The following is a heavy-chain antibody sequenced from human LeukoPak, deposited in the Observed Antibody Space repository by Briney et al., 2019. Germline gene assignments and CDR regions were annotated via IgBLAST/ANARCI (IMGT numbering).Heavy chain of an antibody. CDR2: IIPIFGTA. CDR3: ARGQAHDYGDYTPFDY. Sequence: SVKVSCKASGYTFTSYGISWVRQAPGQGLEWMGGIIPIFGTANYAQKFQGRVTITADESTSTAYMELSSLRSEDTAVYYCARGQAHDYGDYTPFDYWGQGTLVTVSS. D-gene: IGHD4-17*01. CDR1: GYTFTSYG. V-gene: IGHV1-69*13. J-gene: IGHJ4*02.